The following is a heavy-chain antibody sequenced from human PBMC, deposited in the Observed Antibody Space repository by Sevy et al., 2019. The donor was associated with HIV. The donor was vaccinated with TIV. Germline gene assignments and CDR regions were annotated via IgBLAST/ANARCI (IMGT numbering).Heavy chain of an antibody. CDR2: INHSGST. V-gene: IGHV4-34*01. CDR1: GGSFSGYY. J-gene: IGHJ5*02. Sequence: SETLSLTCAVYGGSFSGYYWSWIRQPPGKGLEWIGEINHSGSTNYNPSLKSRVTISVDTSKNQFSLKLSSVTAADTAEYYCARGVQLWFGWFDPWGQGTLVTVSS. D-gene: IGHD5-18*01. CDR3: ARGVQLWFGWFDP.